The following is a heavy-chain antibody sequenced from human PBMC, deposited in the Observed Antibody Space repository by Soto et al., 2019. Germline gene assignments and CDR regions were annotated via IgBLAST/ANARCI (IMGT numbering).Heavy chain of an antibody. D-gene: IGHD3-16*01. CDR2: IYYSGST. V-gene: IGHV4-31*04. Sequence: QVRPQESGPGPVKPSQTLSLSCTVSGASITSGGSYWTWIRQQPGKGLEWLGYIYYSGSTKYNPSLESRVTMSLDTSKNLFSLRLNSVTAADTAVYYCVTNRGDYDGSFFAHWGQGTLVTVSS. CDR1: GASITSGGSY. J-gene: IGHJ4*02. CDR3: VTNRGDYDGSFFAH.